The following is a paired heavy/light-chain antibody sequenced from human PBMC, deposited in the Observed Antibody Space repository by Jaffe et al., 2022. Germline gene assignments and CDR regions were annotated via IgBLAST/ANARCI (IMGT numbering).Light chain of an antibody. Sequence: SYELTQPPSVSVSPGQTASITCSGDELGDKYTCWYQQKPGQSPVMVIYQDSKRPSGIPERFSGSNSGNTATLTISGTQAMDEADYYCQAWDSSTLYVFGTGTKVTVL. CDR3: QAWDSSTLYV. CDR2: QDS. V-gene: IGLV3-1*01. J-gene: IGLJ1*01. CDR1: ELGDKY.
Heavy chain of an antibody. CDR1: GFTFSDAY. CDR3: ARASSPGGYSY. V-gene: IGHV3-11*01. CDR2: ISNSGSTI. D-gene: IGHD3-10*01. J-gene: IGHJ4*02. Sequence: QVQLVESGGGLVKPGGSLRVSCAASGFTFSDAYMSWIRQAPGKGLEWLSYISNSGSTISYAESVKGRFTISRDNAKKSLYLQMNNLRVEDTAVYYCARASSPGGYSYWGQGTLVTVSS.